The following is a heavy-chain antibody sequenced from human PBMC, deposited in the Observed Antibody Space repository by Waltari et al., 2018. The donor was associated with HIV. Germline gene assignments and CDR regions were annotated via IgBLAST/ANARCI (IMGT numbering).Heavy chain of an antibody. D-gene: IGHD5-18*01. V-gene: IGHV4-39*07. CDR2: IYYSGST. CDR3: ARETRIQLWLRAFDI. CDR1: GGSISSSSYY. Sequence: QLQLQESGPGLVKPSETLSLTCTVPGGSISSSSYYWGGIRQPPGKGLEWIGSIYYSGSTYYNPSLKSRVTISVDTSKNQFSLKLSSVTAADTAVYYCARETRIQLWLRAFDIWGQGTMVTVSS. J-gene: IGHJ3*02.